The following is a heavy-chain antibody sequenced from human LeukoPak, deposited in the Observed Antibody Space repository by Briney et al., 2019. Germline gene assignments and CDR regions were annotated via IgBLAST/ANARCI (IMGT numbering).Heavy chain of an antibody. J-gene: IGHJ6*02. CDR1: GFTFSSYE. Sequence: PGGSLRLSCAASGFTFSSYEMNWVRQAPGKGLEWVSYISSSGSTIYYADSVKGRFTISRDNAKNSLYLQMNSLRAEDTAVYYCARVKWELRNYYGMTSGAKGPRSPSP. CDR3: ARVKWELRNYYGMTS. D-gene: IGHD1-26*01. CDR2: ISSSGSTI. V-gene: IGHV3-48*03.